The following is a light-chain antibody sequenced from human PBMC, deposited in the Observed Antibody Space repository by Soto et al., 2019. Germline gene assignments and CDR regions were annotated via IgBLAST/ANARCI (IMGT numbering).Light chain of an antibody. J-gene: IGKJ1*01. V-gene: IGKV3-15*01. Sequence: EIVMTQSPATLSVSPGERATLSCRASQSVGSNLAWYQQKPGQAPRLLIYGASTGATGIPARFSGSGSGTEFTLAISSLQSEDFAVYYCQPYNNWPSWTFGQGTKVEIK. CDR3: QPYNNWPSWT. CDR2: GAS. CDR1: QSVGSN.